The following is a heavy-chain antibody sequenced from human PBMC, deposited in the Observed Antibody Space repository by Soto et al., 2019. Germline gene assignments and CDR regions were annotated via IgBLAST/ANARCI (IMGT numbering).Heavy chain of an antibody. CDR3: ARGRDYGSAPAFDP. D-gene: IGHD3-10*01. Sequence: QVQLQESGPGLVKPSGTLSLTCAVSGGSISTSDWWNWVRQPPGKGLEWIGEISHSGSTHYNPSLKSRDTISLDKSKNQFSLRLTSVTAADTAVYYCARGRDYGSAPAFDPWGQGTLVTVSS. CDR2: ISHSGST. V-gene: IGHV4-4*02. J-gene: IGHJ5*02. CDR1: GGSISTSDW.